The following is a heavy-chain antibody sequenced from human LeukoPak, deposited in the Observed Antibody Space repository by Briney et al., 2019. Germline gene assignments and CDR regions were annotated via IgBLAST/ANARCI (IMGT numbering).Heavy chain of an antibody. Sequence: GGSLRLSCAASGFTFSSYGMHWVRQAPGKGLEWVAYIQYDGSNEQYAHSVKGRFRISRDSSKNILYLQMNSLRAEDTAVYYCAKDGGDCSGGSCYAEVDYWGQGTLVTVSS. CDR3: AKDGGDCSGGSCYAEVDY. D-gene: IGHD2-15*01. CDR2: IQYDGSNE. J-gene: IGHJ4*02. V-gene: IGHV3-30*02. CDR1: GFTFSSYG.